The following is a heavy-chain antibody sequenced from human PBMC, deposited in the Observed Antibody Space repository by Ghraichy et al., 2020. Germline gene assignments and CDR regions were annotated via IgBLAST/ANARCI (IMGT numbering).Heavy chain of an antibody. D-gene: IGHD2-15*01. CDR2: LYYSGST. CDR3: ARALPYCSCGSCYSDDAFDI. V-gene: IGHV4-59*01. J-gene: IGHJ3*02. Sequence: SETLSLTCTVSGGSISSNYWSWIRQPPGKGLAWIGYLYYSGSTHYNPSLTSRVTISVDPSKNQFSLKLSSVTASDTAVYYCARALPYCSCGSCYSDDAFDIWVQGTIVTVSA. CDR1: GGSISSNY.